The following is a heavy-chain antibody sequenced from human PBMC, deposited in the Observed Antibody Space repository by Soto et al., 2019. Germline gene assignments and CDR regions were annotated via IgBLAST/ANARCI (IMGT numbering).Heavy chain of an antibody. CDR2: IYWDDDK. Sequence: QITLKESGPTLVKPTQTRTLTCTFSGFSLTSPAVGVNWIRQPPGKALEWLALIYWDDDKQYSPSLKSRLTITKDTSKNQVVHTMTNMDPVDTATYYCAHGSGWLSDYWGQGTLVTVSS. CDR1: GFSLTSPAVG. V-gene: IGHV2-5*02. J-gene: IGHJ4*02. CDR3: AHGSGWLSDY. D-gene: IGHD6-19*01.